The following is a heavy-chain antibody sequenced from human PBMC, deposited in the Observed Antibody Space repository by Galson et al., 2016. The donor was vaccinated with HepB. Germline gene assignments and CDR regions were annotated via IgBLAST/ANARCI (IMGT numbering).Heavy chain of an antibody. CDR1: GFTFTSYW. Sequence: SLRLSCVASGFTFTSYWIHWVRQVPGEGLVWVSRINSDGSSTHYADSVKGRFTISRDNAKNTVYLQMNSLRVEDTAVYYCARVGVIPYYYYGMDVWGQGTTVTVSS. D-gene: IGHD3-10*01. J-gene: IGHJ6*02. CDR2: INSDGSST. CDR3: ARVGVIPYYYYGMDV. V-gene: IGHV3-74*01.